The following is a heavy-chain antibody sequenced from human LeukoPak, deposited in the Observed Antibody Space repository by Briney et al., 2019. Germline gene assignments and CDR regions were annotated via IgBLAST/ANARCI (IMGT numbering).Heavy chain of an antibody. CDR3: ARAGIYCRGGSCYSWFDP. CDR1: VFTFDDYG. V-gene: IGHV3-20*04. Sequence: GGSLRLSCAASVFTFDDYGMSWVRQAPGKGLEWVSGINWNGGSTGYADSVKGRFTISRDNAKNSLYLQMNSLRAEDTALYYCARAGIYCRGGSCYSWFDPWGQGTLVTVSS. J-gene: IGHJ5*02. D-gene: IGHD2-15*01. CDR2: INWNGGST.